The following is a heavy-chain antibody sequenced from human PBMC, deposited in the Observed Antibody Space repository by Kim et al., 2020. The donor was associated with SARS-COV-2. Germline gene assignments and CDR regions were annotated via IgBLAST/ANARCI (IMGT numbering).Heavy chain of an antibody. Sequence: ASVKVSCKASGYTFTSYYMHWVRQAPGQGLAWMGIINPSGGSTSYAQKFQGRVTMTRDTSTSTVYMELSSLRSEDTAVYYCASTDGYCSGGSCSPYYYGMDVWGQGTTVTVSS. D-gene: IGHD2-15*01. CDR2: INPSGGST. CDR3: ASTDGYCSGGSCSPYYYGMDV. V-gene: IGHV1-46*01. CDR1: GYTFTSYY. J-gene: IGHJ6*02.